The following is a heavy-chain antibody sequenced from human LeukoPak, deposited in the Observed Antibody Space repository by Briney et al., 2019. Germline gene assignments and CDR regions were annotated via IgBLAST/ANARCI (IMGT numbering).Heavy chain of an antibody. Sequence: ASVKVSCKTSPYTFTSYYIHWVRQAPGQGLEWMGIINPSGGSTSYAQNFQGRVTMTRDMSTITAYMELISLRSEDTAVYYCARDTWYYSGCYDGLDYWGQGTLVTVSS. CDR2: INPSGGST. J-gene: IGHJ4*02. D-gene: IGHD6-19*01. V-gene: IGHV1-46*01. CDR3: ARDTWYYSGCYDGLDY. CDR1: PYTFTSYY.